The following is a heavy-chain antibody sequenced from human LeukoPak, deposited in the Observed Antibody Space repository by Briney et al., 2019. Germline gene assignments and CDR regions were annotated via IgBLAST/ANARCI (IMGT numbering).Heavy chain of an antibody. CDR2: ISGSGAST. D-gene: IGHD1-26*01. Sequence: GGSLRLSCLTSGFTFSTNAMSWVRQAPGKGLEWISGISGSGASTYYADSVKGRYTISRDDSRNTLYLQMNSLRGDDTAVYYCAKDVGKWESLHFFDYWGQGTLVTVSS. CDR3: AKDVGKWESLHFFDY. CDR1: GFTFSTNA. V-gene: IGHV3-23*01. J-gene: IGHJ4*02.